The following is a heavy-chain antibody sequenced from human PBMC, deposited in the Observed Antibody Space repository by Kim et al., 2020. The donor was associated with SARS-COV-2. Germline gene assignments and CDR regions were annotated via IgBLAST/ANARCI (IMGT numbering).Heavy chain of an antibody. D-gene: IGHD2-2*01. CDR3: VRTCSSTNCYLDV. V-gene: IGHV3-74*01. Sequence: GGSLRLSCAASGFTFSTYWMHWVRQAPGKGLVWVSRINSDGSDTSYADSVKGRFTISRDNAKNTLYLQMISLRAEDTAVYYCVRTCSSTNCYLDVWGQGTTVTVSS. CDR1: GFTFSTYW. CDR2: INSDGSDT. J-gene: IGHJ6*02.